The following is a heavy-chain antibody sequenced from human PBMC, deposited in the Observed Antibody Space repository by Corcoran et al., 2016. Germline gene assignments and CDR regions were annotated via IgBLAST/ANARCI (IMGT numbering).Heavy chain of an antibody. V-gene: IGHV3-20*01. CDR3: ARGLSISRSGSYFSYGMDV. CDR1: GFTFDDYG. Sequence: EVQLVESGGGVVRPGGSLRLSCAASGFTFDDYGMSWVRQAPGKGLEWVSGINWNGGSTGYAESVKGRFTISRDNAKNSLYLQMNSLRAEDTALYHCARGLSISRSGSYFSYGMDVWGQGTTVTVSS. J-gene: IGHJ6*02. CDR2: INWNGGST. D-gene: IGHD3-10*01.